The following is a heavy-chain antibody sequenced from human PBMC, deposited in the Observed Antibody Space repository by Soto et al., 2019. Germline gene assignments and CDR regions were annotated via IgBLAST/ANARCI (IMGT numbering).Heavy chain of an antibody. CDR1: GGTFSSYA. J-gene: IGHJ4*02. CDR2: IIPIFGTA. D-gene: IGHD3-22*01. Sequence: QVQLVQSGAEVKKPGSSVKVSCKASGGTFSSYAISWVRQAPGQGIEWMGGIIPIFGTANYAQKFQGRVTITADKSTSTAYMELSSLRSEDTAVYYCARAPRSNYYDSSGYPGSGDYWGQGTLVTVSS. V-gene: IGHV1-69*06. CDR3: ARAPRSNYYDSSGYPGSGDY.